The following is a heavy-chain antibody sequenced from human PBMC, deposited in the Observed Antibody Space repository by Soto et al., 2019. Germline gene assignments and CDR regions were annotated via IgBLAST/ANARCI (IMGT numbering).Heavy chain of an antibody. D-gene: IGHD2-2*01. V-gene: IGHV3-30-3*01. CDR2: MSYDGSDK. J-gene: IGHJ4*02. CDR1: GFSFRSYA. CDR3: ARARLDTPALEY. Sequence: QVQLVESVGGVVQPGRSLRLSCAASGFSFRSYAMHWVRQAPGKGLEWVAVMSYDGSDKDYADSVKGRFTISRDNSKNTLYLQMSSLRAEDTAVYYCARARLDTPALEYWGQGTLVTVSS.